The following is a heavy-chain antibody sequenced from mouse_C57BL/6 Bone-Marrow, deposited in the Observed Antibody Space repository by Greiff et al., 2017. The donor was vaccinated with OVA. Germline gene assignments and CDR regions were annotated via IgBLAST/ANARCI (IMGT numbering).Heavy chain of an antibody. Sequence: VQLQQSGAELVKPGASVKLSCTASGFNIKDYYMHWVKQRPEQGLEWIGRIDPGDGETKYATKFQGTATITADTSTDTSYLQLSSLTSEDTAVYYCVSIYYNYDGYWGQGTTLTVAS. CDR3: VSIYYNYDGY. CDR1: GFNIKDYY. D-gene: IGHD2-4*01. J-gene: IGHJ2*01. V-gene: IGHV14-2*01. CDR2: IDPGDGET.